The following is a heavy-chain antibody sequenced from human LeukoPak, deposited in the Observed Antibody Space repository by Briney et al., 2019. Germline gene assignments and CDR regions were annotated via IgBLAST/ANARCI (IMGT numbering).Heavy chain of an antibody. V-gene: IGHV4-59*01. D-gene: IGHD3-10*01. Sequence: PSETLSLTCTVSGGSISSYYWSWIRQPPGKGLEWIGYIYYSGSTDYNPSLKSRATISVDTSKNQFSLKLSSATAADTAVYYCARAGYYGSGSYSYFDYWGQGTLVTVSS. CDR3: ARAGYYGSGSYSYFDY. CDR2: IYYSGST. J-gene: IGHJ4*02. CDR1: GGSISSYY.